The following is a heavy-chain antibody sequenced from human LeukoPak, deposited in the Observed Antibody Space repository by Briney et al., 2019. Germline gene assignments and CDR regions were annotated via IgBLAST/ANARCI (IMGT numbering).Heavy chain of an antibody. CDR1: GFTFTNAW. Sequence: GGSLRLSCAASGFTFTNAWMNWVRQAPGKGLEWVSYISSSARTTYYADSVKGRFTISRDNAKNSLYLQMKSLRAEDTAVYYCARVPYGGVYWYFDLWGRGTLVTVSS. CDR3: ARVPYGGVYWYFDL. V-gene: IGHV3-48*04. D-gene: IGHD3-10*01. CDR2: ISSSARTT. J-gene: IGHJ2*01.